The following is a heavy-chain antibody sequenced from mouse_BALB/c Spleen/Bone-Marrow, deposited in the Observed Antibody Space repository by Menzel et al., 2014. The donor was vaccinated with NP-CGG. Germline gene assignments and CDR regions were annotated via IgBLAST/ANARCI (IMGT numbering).Heavy chain of an antibody. CDR1: GFNIKDTY. CDR3: ARQEFAIYWYFDD. V-gene: IGHV14-3*02. D-gene: IGHD1-3*01. CDR2: IDPANGNT. Sequence: EVQLQQSGAELVKPGASVKLSCSASGFNIKDTYMHWVKQRPEQGLEWIGRIDPANGNTKYDPKFQDKATITADTSSNTVDMHRSSLTFENTAVYYCARQEFAIYWYFDDWGAGTTVTVSS. J-gene: IGHJ1*01.